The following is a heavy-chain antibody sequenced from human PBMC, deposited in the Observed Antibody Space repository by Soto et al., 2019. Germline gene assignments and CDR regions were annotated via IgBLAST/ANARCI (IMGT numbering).Heavy chain of an antibody. CDR3: AKDKTGGYSSGWFHYSYGMDV. CDR2: ISGSGGAT. CDR1: EFTFSTYA. D-gene: IGHD6-19*01. J-gene: IGHJ6*02. V-gene: IGHV3-23*01. Sequence: EVQLLESGGGLVQPGGSLTLSCAASEFTFSTYAMTWVRLVPGQGLEWVSGISGSGGATYYTDSVKGRFTISRDNARNTLYLQMTSLRAEDTGIYYCAKDKTGGYSSGWFHYSYGMDVWGQGTTVTVSS.